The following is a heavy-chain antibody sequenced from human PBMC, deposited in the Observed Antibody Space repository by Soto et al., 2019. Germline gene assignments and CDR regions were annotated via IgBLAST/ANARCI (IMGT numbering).Heavy chain of an antibody. CDR1: GFTFSSYE. J-gene: IGHJ4*02. CDR2: ISSSGSTI. V-gene: IGHV3-48*03. CDR3: GAIRRDY. Sequence: QAGGSLRLSCAASGFTFSSYEMNWVRQAPGKGLEWVSYISSSGSTIYYADSVKGRLTISRDNAKNSLYLQMNSLRAEDTAVYYCGAIRRDYWGQGTLVTVSS.